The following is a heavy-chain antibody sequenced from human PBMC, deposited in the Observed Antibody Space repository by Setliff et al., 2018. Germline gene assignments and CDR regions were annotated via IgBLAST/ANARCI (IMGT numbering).Heavy chain of an antibody. Sequence: ASVKVSCKASGNSFSSFSITWVRQAPGQGLEWMGWVSTYNGDTKYAQNFRGRVTMTTDMSTSTVYMELRTLRSDDTAVYFCERRPIALAGYRKGAFDIWGQGTMVTVSS. CDR2: VSTYNGDT. CDR1: GNSFSSFS. J-gene: IGHJ3*02. D-gene: IGHD6-19*01. CDR3: ERRPIALAGYRKGAFDI. V-gene: IGHV1-18*01.